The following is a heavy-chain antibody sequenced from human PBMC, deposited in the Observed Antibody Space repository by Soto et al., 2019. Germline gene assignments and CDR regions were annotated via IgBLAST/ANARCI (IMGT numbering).Heavy chain of an antibody. J-gene: IGHJ6*02. CDR2: INPNSGGT. CDR3: TRESYSSSRGYYYYGMDV. V-gene: IGHV1-2*02. CDR1: GYTFTGYY. Sequence: QVQLVQSGAEVKKPGASVKVSCTASGYTFTGYYMHWVRQAPGQGLEWLGWINPNSGGTNYAQKLQGRVTMTRDTAISPAYMELRRLRSDGTAVYCWTRESYSSSRGYYYYGMDVRGQGTTVTVSS. D-gene: IGHD6-13*01.